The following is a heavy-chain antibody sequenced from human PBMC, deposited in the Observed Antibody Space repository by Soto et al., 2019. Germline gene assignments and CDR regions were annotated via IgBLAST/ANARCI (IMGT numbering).Heavy chain of an antibody. V-gene: IGHV3-53*01. Sequence: DVQLVESGGGLIQPGGSLRLSCVASGLTVSGKKYMAWVRQAPGKGPEWLSGVYDLDGTYYADSVKGRFSISMDNAKNSLYLQMNSLRAEDTAVYFCAKDQEGSGSHWLGYNYYGMDVWGQGTTVTVSS. CDR2: VYDLDGT. CDR3: AKDQEGSGSHWLGYNYYGMDV. CDR1: GLTVSGKKY. J-gene: IGHJ6*02. D-gene: IGHD3-10*01.